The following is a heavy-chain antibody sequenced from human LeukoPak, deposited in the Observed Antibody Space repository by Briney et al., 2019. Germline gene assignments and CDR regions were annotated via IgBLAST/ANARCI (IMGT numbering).Heavy chain of an antibody. D-gene: IGHD1-26*01. J-gene: IGHJ4*02. V-gene: IGHV3-30-3*01. CDR1: GFTFSSYA. CDR3: ARDGGSYDY. CDR2: ISYDGSNK. Sequence: GGSLRLSCAASGFTFSSYALHWVRQAPGKGLEWVAVISYDGSNKYYADSVKGRFTISRDNSKNTLYLQMNSLRAEDTAVYYCARDGGSYDYWGQATLVTVSS.